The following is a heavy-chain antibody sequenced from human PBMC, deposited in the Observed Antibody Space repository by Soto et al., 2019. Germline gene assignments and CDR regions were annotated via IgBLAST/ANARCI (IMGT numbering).Heavy chain of an antibody. CDR1: RFNLRRFE. V-gene: IGHV3-30*18. CDR3: TKGLYISITSPFGD. CDR2: ILIDGSNK. D-gene: IGHD3-3*02. Sequence: GAYLRLPCAGFRFNLRRFEMRELSRAPGKGLEGVGVILIDGSNKYYADSVKGRFTISRDNSENTLYLQMNSLRAEDTAVFFLTKGLYISITSPFGDWGQGTLVTVSS. J-gene: IGHJ4*02.